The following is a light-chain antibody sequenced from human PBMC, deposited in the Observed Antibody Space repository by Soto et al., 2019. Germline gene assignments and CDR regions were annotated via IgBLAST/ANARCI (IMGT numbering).Light chain of an antibody. CDR3: QQYNTWPPLT. CDR2: GAS. V-gene: IGKV3-15*01. J-gene: IGKJ4*01. Sequence: EIVMTQSPATLSVSPGERATLSCRASQSVNSNLAWYQQKRGQAPRLLIYGASTRATGIPARFSGSGSGTEFTLTISSLQSEDFAVYYCQQYNTWPPLTFGGGTKVEIK. CDR1: QSVNSN.